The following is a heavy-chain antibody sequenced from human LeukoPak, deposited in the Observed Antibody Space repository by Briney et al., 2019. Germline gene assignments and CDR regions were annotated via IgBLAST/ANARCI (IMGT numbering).Heavy chain of an antibody. CDR3: AKGDILTGSYGMDV. Sequence: PGGSLRLSCAASGFTFSSYAMSWVRQAPGKGLEWVAVISYDGSNKYYADSVKGRFTISRDNSKNTLYLQMNSLRAEDTAVYYCAKGDILTGSYGMDVWGQGTTVTVSS. J-gene: IGHJ6*02. CDR2: ISYDGSNK. CDR1: GFTFSSYA. D-gene: IGHD3-9*01. V-gene: IGHV3-30*18.